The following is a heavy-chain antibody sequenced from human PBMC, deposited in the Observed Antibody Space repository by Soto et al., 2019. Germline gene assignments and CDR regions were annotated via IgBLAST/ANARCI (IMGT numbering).Heavy chain of an antibody. J-gene: IGHJ3*02. V-gene: IGHV4-4*07. CDR2: VDTTGGT. D-gene: IGHD3-16*01. CDR1: GGSISSYS. CDR3: AKDDSGAADI. Sequence: QVQLQESGPGLVEPSETLSLTCTVSGGSISSYSWNWIRQPAGKGLEWIGRVDTTGGTNYIPSLKSRVTMSVDTSKNQFSLNRRFVTAADTAVYFCAKDDSGAADIWGQGTMVTVS.